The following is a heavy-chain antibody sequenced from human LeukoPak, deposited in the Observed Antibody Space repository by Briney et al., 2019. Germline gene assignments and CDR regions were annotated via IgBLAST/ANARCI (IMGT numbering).Heavy chain of an antibody. J-gene: IGHJ4*02. CDR1: GFTFSSYS. D-gene: IGHD3-10*01. Sequence: GGSLRLSCAASGFTFSSYSMNWVRQAPGKGLEWVSYISSSSSTIYYADSVKGRFTISRDNSKNTLYLQMNSLRAEDTAVYYCAKLYGSGSYYHPNDYWGQGTLVTVSS. CDR3: AKLYGSGSYYHPNDY. V-gene: IGHV3-48*01. CDR2: ISSSSSTI.